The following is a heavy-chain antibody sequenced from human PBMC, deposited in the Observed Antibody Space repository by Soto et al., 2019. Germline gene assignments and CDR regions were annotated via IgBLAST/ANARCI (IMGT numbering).Heavy chain of an antibody. CDR2: IKQDGTEK. Sequence: GGSLRLSCAASGFSFSSHWMNWVRQAPGKGLEWVANIKQDGTEKYSVDSVKGRFTISRDNVENTLYLQMSSLRDEDTAVYYCARDRGYYENSGYPYFDYWGQGAQVTVS. J-gene: IGHJ4*02. D-gene: IGHD3-22*01. V-gene: IGHV3-7*01. CDR3: ARDRGYYENSGYPYFDY. CDR1: GFSFSSHW.